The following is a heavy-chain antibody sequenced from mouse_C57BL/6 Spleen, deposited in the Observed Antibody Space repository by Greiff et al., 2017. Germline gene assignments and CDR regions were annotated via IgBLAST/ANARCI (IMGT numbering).Heavy chain of an antibody. Sequence: EVKVEESGPGLVKPSQSLSLTCSVTGYSITSGYYWNWIRQFPGNKLEWMGYISYDGSNNYNPSLKNRISITRDTSKNQFFLKLNSVTTEDTATYYCARDESDWYFDVWGTGTTVTVSS. J-gene: IGHJ1*03. CDR3: ARDESDWYFDV. CDR1: GYSITSGYY. CDR2: ISYDGSN. V-gene: IGHV3-6*01.